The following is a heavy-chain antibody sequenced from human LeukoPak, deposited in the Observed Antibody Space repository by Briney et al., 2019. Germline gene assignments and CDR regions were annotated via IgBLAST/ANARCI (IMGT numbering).Heavy chain of an antibody. CDR3: ARAPLGGLRYFDP. CDR1: GGSISGTNW. D-gene: IGHD3-16*01. V-gene: IGHV4-4*02. CDR2: ISLRGLT. Sequence: SETLSLTCGVSGGSISGTNWWSWVRQPPGQGLEWIGEISLRGLTNYNPSLRSRLTMSLDESKNQVSLNLTSVTAADTAVYYCARAPLGGLRYFDPWGQGTLVTVSS. J-gene: IGHJ5*02.